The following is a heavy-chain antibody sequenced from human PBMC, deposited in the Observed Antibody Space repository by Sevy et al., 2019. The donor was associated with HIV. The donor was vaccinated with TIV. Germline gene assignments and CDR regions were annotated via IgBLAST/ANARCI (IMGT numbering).Heavy chain of an antibody. D-gene: IGHD3-22*01. CDR3: AKVRTITMIIEP. CDR1: GFTFSSYA. Sequence: GGSLRLSCAASGFTFSSYAMSWVRQAPGKGLEWVSAISGSGGSTYYEDSVRGRLTISRDNSKNTLYLQMNSLRAEDTAVYYCAKVRTITMIIEPWGQGTLVTVSS. V-gene: IGHV3-23*01. CDR2: ISGSGGST. J-gene: IGHJ5*02.